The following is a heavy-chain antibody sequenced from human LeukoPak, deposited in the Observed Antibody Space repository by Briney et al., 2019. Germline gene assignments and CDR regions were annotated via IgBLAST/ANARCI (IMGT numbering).Heavy chain of an antibody. CDR3: ARGWVDISRFDP. J-gene: IGHJ5*02. CDR1: GYTFTSYD. CDR2: MNPNSGNT. Sequence: ASVKVSCKASGYTFTSYDINWVRQAPGQGLEWMGWMNPNSGNTGYAQKFQGRVTMTRNTSISTAYMELSSLRSEDTAVYYCARGWVDISRFDPWGQGTLVTVSS. V-gene: IGHV1-8*01. D-gene: IGHD5-12*01.